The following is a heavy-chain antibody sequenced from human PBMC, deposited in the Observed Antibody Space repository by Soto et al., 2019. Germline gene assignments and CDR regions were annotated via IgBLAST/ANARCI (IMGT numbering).Heavy chain of an antibody. CDR1: GASVSSGRYY. J-gene: IGHJ4*02. CDR3: ARVFYYFDY. D-gene: IGHD3-10*02. Sequence: SETLSLTCTVSGASVSSGRYYWSWIRQPPGKGLEWIGYIYYSGTTNYNPSFKSRVTISVDTSKNQFSLKLSSVTAADTAVYYCARVFYYFDYWGQGTLVTVSS. V-gene: IGHV4-61*01. CDR2: IYYSGTT.